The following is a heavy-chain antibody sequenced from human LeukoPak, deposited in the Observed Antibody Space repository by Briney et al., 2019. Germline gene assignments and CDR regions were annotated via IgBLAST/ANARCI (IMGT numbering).Heavy chain of an antibody. CDR1: GFTFIDHY. J-gene: IGHJ4*02. D-gene: IGHD4-23*01. Sequence: GGSLRLSCAASGFTFIDHYMDWVRQAPGKGLEWVGRSRNKAYSYTTEYAASVKGRFTISRDDSENSVYLQMNSLKTEDTAVYYCARATNYGGNWDFDYWGQGTLVTVSS. V-gene: IGHV3-72*01. CDR2: SRNKAYSYTT. CDR3: ARATNYGGNWDFDY.